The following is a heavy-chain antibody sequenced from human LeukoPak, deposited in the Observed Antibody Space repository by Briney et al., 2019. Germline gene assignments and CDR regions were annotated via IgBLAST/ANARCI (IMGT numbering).Heavy chain of an antibody. CDR1: GFTLTSTG. J-gene: IGHJ5*02. CDR2: MHYDGRNI. V-gene: IGHV3-30*02. D-gene: IGHD3-16*01. CDR3: AKVTMGDVWFDP. Sequence: GGSLRLSCAMSGFTLTSTGMHWVRQAPGKGLEWVAFMHYDGRNILYADSVKGRFSISTDNSKNMVYLQMSSLRAEDTAVYYCAKVTMGDVWFDPWGQRTLVTVSS.